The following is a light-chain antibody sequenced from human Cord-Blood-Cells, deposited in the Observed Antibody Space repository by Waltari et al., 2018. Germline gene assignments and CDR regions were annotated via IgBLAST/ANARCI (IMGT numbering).Light chain of an antibody. CDR1: QGIRND. J-gene: IGKJ1*01. V-gene: IGKV1-6*01. CDR3: LQDYNYPWT. Sequence: AIQMTQFPSSLSASVGDRVTLTCLASQGIRNDLGWYQQKPGKAPKLLIYAASSLQRGVPSRFSGSGSGTDFTLTISSRQPEDFATYYCLQDYNYPWTFGQGTKVEIK. CDR2: AAS.